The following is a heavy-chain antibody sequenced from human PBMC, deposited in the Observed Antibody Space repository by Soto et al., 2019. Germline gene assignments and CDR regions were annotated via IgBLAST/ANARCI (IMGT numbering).Heavy chain of an antibody. CDR2: INPNGGGR. CDR3: ARGSVGPTTDFDY. D-gene: IGHD1-26*01. Sequence: ASVRVSCKAFGYTFTGFHIHWVRQAPGQGLEWMGWINPNGGGRNYAQKFQGWVTMTRDTSISTAYMELSRLKSDDTAVYYCARGSVGPTTDFDYWGQGTLVTVSS. CDR1: GYTFTGFH. V-gene: IGHV1-2*04. J-gene: IGHJ4*02.